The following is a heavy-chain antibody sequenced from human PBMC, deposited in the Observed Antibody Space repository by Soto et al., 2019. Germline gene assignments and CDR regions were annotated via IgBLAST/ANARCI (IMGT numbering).Heavy chain of an antibody. CDR1: GIDFSNTW. J-gene: IGHJ6*02. D-gene: IGHD2-2*01. CDR3: TTDGSYAQYV. Sequence: EVQLEVSGGGLVQPGGSLRLSCAVSGIDFSNTWMHWVRQVPGKGLVWVAYINSDGTTTTYADSVRGRFTISRDNAKNTVYLQMNSLRAEDTALDYCTTDGSYAQYVWGQGTAVTVSS. CDR2: INSDGTTT. V-gene: IGHV3-74*01.